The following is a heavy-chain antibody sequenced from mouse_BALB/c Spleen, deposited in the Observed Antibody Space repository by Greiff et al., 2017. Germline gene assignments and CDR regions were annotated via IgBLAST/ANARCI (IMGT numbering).Heavy chain of an antibody. D-gene: IGHD2-10*02. CDR1: GFTFSSFG. Sequence: EVMLVESGGGLVQPGGSRKLSCAASGFTFSSFGMHWVRQAPEKGLEWVAYISSGSSTIYYADTVKGRFTISRDNPKNTLFLQMTSLRSEDTAMYYCARGEYGNYVKYYAMDYWGQGTSVTVSS. J-gene: IGHJ4*01. V-gene: IGHV5-17*02. CDR3: ARGEYGNYVKYYAMDY. CDR2: ISSGSSTI.